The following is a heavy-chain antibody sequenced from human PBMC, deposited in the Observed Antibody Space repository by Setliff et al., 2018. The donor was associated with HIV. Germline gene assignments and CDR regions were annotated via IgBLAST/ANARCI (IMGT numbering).Heavy chain of an antibody. J-gene: IGHJ5*02. CDR2: IYYGST. CDR1: GDSISSYY. V-gene: IGHV4-59*08. Sequence: SETLSLTCTVSGDSISSYYWNWIRQPPGKVLEWIGYIYYGSTHYNPSFEGRVTISVDTSKNQFSLKLRSVTAADTAMYYCARRRCSAASCPDNSWNWLDPWGQGTLVTVSS. D-gene: IGHD2-15*01. CDR3: ARRRCSAASCPDNSWNWLDP.